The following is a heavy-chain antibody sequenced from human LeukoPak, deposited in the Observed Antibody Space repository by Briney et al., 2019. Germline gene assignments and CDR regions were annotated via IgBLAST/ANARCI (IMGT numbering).Heavy chain of an antibody. J-gene: IGHJ4*02. CDR3: AFGYSSGWYRSVQYFDY. D-gene: IGHD6-19*01. CDR2: IKQDGSEK. CDR1: TFTFHTYW. Sequence: GGSLRLSCVASTFTFHTYWMTWVRQAPGKGLEWVANIKQDGSEKYYVDSVKGRFTISRDNAKNSLYLQMNSLRAEDTAVYYCAFGYSSGWYRSVQYFDYWGQGTLVTVSS. V-gene: IGHV3-7*01.